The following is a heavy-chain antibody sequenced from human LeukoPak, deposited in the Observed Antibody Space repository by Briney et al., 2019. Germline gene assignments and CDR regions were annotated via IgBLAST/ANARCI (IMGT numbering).Heavy chain of an antibody. CDR1: GFTVSSNY. J-gene: IGHJ6*04. Sequence: HPGGSLRLSCAASGFTVSSNYMSWVRQAPGKGLEWVSVIYSGGSTYYADSVKGRFTISRDNSKNTLYLQMNSRRAEDTAVYYCARDPSSAYYYYYGMDVWGRDHGHRLL. CDR2: IYSGGST. V-gene: IGHV3-53*01. D-gene: IGHD6-13*01. CDR3: ARDPSSAYYYYYGMDV.